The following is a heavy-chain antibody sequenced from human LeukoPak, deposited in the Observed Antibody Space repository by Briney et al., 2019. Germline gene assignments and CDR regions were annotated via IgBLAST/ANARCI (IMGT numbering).Heavy chain of an antibody. CDR3: AKVDGSGWWIFDY. CDR1: GFTLSSYD. V-gene: IGHV3-23*01. D-gene: IGHD6-19*01. Sequence: PGGSLSLSCAASGFTLSSYDMNWVRQAPGKGLEWVSGISGRGGSTYYADSMKGRFTISRDNSKNTVYLQMNSLRAEDTAVYYCAKVDGSGWWIFDYWGQGTLVTVSS. J-gene: IGHJ4*02. CDR2: ISGRGGST.